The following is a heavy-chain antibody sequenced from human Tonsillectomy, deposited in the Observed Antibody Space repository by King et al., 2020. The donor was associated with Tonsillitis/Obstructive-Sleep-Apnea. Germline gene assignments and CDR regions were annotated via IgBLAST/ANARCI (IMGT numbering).Heavy chain of an antibody. V-gene: IGHV3-7*02. J-gene: IGHJ5*01. D-gene: IGHD2/OR15-2a*01. CDR1: GFTFTNYW. CDR2: IKQDGSET. Sequence: VQLVESGGGLVQPGGSLRLSCAASGFTFTNYWMSWVRQAPGKGLEWVANIKQDGSETYYVESVKGRFTIARDNAQNSLYLQMNRLRAEDTALYYCAMCRVRLVFLNNVHSGGQGTLFTVSS. CDR3: AMCRVRLVFLNNVHS.